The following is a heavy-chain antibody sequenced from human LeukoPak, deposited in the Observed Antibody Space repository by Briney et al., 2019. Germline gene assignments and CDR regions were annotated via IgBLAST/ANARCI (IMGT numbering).Heavy chain of an antibody. Sequence: PGGSLRLSCAASGLTVSSNYMSWVRQAPGKGLEWVSVIYSGGSTYYADSVKGRFTISTHNSKNTLNLQMNSLRAEDTAVYYCAGDYGGTPRGFNYWGQGTLGTVSS. CDR1: GLTVSSNY. V-gene: IGHV3-53*04. CDR3: AGDYGGTPRGFNY. J-gene: IGHJ4*02. D-gene: IGHD4-23*01. CDR2: IYSGGST.